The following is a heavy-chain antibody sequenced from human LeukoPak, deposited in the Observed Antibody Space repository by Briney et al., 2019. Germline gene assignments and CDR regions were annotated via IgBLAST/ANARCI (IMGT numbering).Heavy chain of an antibody. Sequence: ASVKVSCKASGYTFTTYDINWVRQAPGQGLEWMGWISAYNGNTNYAQKLQGRVTMTTDTSTSTAYMELRSLRSEDTAVYYCATDLAHYYDSSGYSNFDYWGQGTLVTVSS. CDR3: ATDLAHYYDSSGYSNFDY. CDR1: GYTFTTYD. J-gene: IGHJ4*02. CDR2: ISAYNGNT. D-gene: IGHD3-22*01. V-gene: IGHV1-18*01.